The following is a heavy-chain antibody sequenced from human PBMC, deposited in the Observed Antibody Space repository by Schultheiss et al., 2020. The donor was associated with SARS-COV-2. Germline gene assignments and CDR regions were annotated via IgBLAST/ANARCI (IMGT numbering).Heavy chain of an antibody. CDR1: GFTFSTFA. D-gene: IGHD4-23*01. Sequence: GGSLRLSCAASGFTFSTFAMTWVRQSPGKGLEWVSAISGSAASTYYADSVEGRFTISGDNSKNTLYLQMNSLRAEDTAVYYCARGGEGTTVVTPPLDYWGQGTLVTVSS. CDR3: ARGGEGTTVVTPPLDY. CDR2: ISGSAAST. V-gene: IGHV3-23*01. J-gene: IGHJ4*02.